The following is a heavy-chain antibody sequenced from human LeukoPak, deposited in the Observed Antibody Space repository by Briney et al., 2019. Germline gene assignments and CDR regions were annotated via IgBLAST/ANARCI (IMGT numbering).Heavy chain of an antibody. Sequence: GGPVRLSCAASGFTFSDYYMSWIRQAPGKGLEWVSYISGSSSDTKYADSVKGRFTISRDNAKNSLWLQMNSLRAEDTAVYYCARSPPGTIDYWGQGTLVSASS. D-gene: IGHD1-7*01. V-gene: IGHV3-11*06. J-gene: IGHJ4*02. CDR3: ARSPPGTIDY. CDR2: ISGSSSDT. CDR1: GFTFSDYY.